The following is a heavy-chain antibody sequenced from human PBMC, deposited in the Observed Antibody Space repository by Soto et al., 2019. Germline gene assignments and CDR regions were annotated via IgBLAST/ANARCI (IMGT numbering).Heavy chain of an antibody. J-gene: IGHJ4*02. CDR3: AIEYSSAPPSYPIGY. V-gene: IGHV1-69*01. CDR2: IIPIFGTA. D-gene: IGHD6-19*01. Sequence: QVQLVQSGAEVKKPGSSVKVSCKASGGTFSSYSISWVRQAPGQGLAWMGGIIPIFGTANYAQKFQGRVTITADESTSTAYMELSSLRSEDTAVYYCAIEYSSAPPSYPIGYWGQGTLVTVSS. CDR1: GGTFSSYS.